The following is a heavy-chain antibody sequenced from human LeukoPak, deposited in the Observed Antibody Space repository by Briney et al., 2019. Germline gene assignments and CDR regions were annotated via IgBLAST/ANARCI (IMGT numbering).Heavy chain of an antibody. D-gene: IGHD6-6*01. Sequence: ASVKVSCKASGYTFTGYYMHWVRQAPGQGLEWMGWINPNSGGTNYAQKFQGRVTMTRETTISTAYVELSRLSSDDTAVYYGARLVVIAARPYLIDYWGQGTLVTASS. J-gene: IGHJ4*02. CDR2: INPNSGGT. CDR3: ARLVVIAARPYLIDY. CDR1: GYTFTGYY. V-gene: IGHV1-2*02.